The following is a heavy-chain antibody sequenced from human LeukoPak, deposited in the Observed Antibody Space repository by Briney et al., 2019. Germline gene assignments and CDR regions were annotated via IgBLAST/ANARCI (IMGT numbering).Heavy chain of an antibody. V-gene: IGHV3-53*01. D-gene: IGHD3-10*01. CDR2: VYSGGQT. CDR3: AKGKRITMVRGVIPFDY. J-gene: IGHJ4*02. CDR1: GFTVNSKY. Sequence: GGSLRLSCAASGFTVNSKYMSWVRQAPGTGLEWVSVVYSGGQTYYADSVKGRFTISRDISKNTLYLQMNSLRAEDTAVYYCAKGKRITMVRGVIPFDYWGQGTLVTVSS.